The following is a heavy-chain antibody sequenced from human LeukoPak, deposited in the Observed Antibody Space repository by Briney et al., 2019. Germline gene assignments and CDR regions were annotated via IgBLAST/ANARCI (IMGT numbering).Heavy chain of an antibody. CDR3: AKDGGLWVSAHWGDS. Sequence: PGGSLRLSCTASGFTFSSYTMTWVRQAPGKGLKWVSTITTGVGNTYYADSVKGRFTVSRDDSKNTLYLQMNSLRAEDTAVYYCAKDGGLWVSAHWGDSWGRGTLVTVSS. CDR2: ITTGVGNT. J-gene: IGHJ4*02. V-gene: IGHV3-23*01. D-gene: IGHD7-27*01. CDR1: GFTFSSYT.